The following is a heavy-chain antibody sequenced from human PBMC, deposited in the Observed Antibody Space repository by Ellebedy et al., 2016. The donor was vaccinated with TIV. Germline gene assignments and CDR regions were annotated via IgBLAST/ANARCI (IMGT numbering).Heavy chain of an antibody. CDR2: ISAYNGNT. D-gene: IGHD2-15*01. Sequence: ASVKVSCXASGYTFTSYGISWVRQAPGQGLEWMGWISAYNGNTNYAQKLQGRVTMTRNTSISTAYMELSSLRSEDTAVYYCARAHRVRSGGSCYSSWGQGTLVTVSS. J-gene: IGHJ5*02. V-gene: IGHV1-18*01. CDR3: ARAHRVRSGGSCYSS. CDR1: GYTFTSYG.